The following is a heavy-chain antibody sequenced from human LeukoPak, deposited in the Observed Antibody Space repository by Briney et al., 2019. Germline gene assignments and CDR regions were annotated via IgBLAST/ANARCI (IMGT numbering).Heavy chain of an antibody. CDR1: GGSFSGYY. Sequence: TSETLSLTCAVYGGSFSGYYWSWIRQPPGKGLEWIGEINHSGSTNYNPSLKSRVTISVDTSKNQFSLKLSSVTAADTAVYYCARGNGRGYSGYVWSIGSGGGPFYYMDVWGKGTTVTVSS. CDR3: ARGNGRGYSGYVWSIGSGGGPFYYMDV. J-gene: IGHJ6*03. CDR2: INHSGST. V-gene: IGHV4-34*01. D-gene: IGHD5-12*01.